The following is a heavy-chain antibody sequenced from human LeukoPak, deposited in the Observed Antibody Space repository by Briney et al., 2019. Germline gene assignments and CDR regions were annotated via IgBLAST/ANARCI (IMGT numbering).Heavy chain of an antibody. Sequence: SETLSLTCTVSGGSISSGDYYWSWIRQPPGKGLEWSGYIYYSGSTYYNPSLKSRVTISVDTSKNQFSLKLSSVTAADTAVYYCARVKWWPDRFFDYWGQGTLVTVSS. D-gene: IGHD2-15*01. CDR2: IYYSGST. CDR1: GGSISSGDYY. J-gene: IGHJ4*02. CDR3: ARVKWWPDRFFDY. V-gene: IGHV4-30-4*08.